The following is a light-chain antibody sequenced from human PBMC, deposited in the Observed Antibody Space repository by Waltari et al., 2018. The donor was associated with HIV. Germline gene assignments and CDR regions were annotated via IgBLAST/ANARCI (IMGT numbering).Light chain of an antibody. J-gene: IGKJ1*01. CDR3: QQRSNWPPWT. Sequence: IVMTQSPATLSVSPGERATLSCRASQSVNNDLAWYQQRPGQAPRLLIYDASNRATGIPARFSGSGSGTDFTLTISSLEPEDFAVYYCQQRSNWPPWTFGQGTKVEIK. CDR1: QSVNND. CDR2: DAS. V-gene: IGKV3-11*01.